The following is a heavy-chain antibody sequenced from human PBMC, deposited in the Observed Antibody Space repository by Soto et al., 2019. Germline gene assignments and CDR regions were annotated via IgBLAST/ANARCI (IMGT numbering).Heavy chain of an antibody. V-gene: IGHV4-30-4*01. Sequence: SETLSLTCTVSGGSISRGDSYWSWIRQPPGKGLEWIGHIYYSGGTYYNPSLKSRVTISLDTSKNQFSLKLSSVTAADTAVYYCARKTGNCFDSWGQGTLVTVSS. J-gene: IGHJ5*01. D-gene: IGHD3-10*01. CDR1: GGSISRGDSY. CDR2: IYYSGGT. CDR3: ARKTGNCFDS.